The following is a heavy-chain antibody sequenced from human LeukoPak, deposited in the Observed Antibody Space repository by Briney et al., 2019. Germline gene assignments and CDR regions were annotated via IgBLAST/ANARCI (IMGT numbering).Heavy chain of an antibody. CDR1: GFTFSNYS. J-gene: IGHJ4*02. CDR2: ISSSRTYI. V-gene: IGHV3-21*01. CDR3: ARAKSDMVRGVIYY. Sequence: GGSLRLPCAASGFTFSNYSMSWVCQAPGTGLEWVSSISSSRTYIYYADSLKGRFTISRDNAKNSLYLQMNSLRAEDTAVYYCARAKSDMVRGVIYYWGQGTLVTVSS. D-gene: IGHD3-10*01.